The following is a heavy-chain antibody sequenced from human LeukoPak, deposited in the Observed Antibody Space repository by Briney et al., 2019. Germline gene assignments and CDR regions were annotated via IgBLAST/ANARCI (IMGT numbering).Heavy chain of an antibody. CDR1: GFTFSSYA. CDR3: AKAGSSSPGDWFDP. J-gene: IGHJ5*02. CDR2: ISGSGGST. V-gene: IGHV3-23*01. Sequence: TGGSLRLPCAASGFTFSSYAMSWVRQAPGKGLEWVSAISGSGGSTYYADSVKGRFTISRDNSKNTLYLQMNSLRAEDTAVYYCAKAGSSSPGDWFDPWGQGTLVTVSS. D-gene: IGHD6-13*01.